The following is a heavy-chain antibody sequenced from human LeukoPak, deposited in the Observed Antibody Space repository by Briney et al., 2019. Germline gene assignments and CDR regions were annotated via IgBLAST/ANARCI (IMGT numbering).Heavy chain of an antibody. CDR3: ARGLVGGYYFDY. CDR1: GFTFSSYS. CDR2: ISSSSSYI. J-gene: IGHJ4*02. Sequence: GGSLRLSCAASGFTFSSYSMNWVRQAPGKGLEWVSSISSSSSYIYYADSVKGRFTISRDNAKNSLYLQMNSLRAEDTAVYYCARGLVGGYYFDYWGQGPWSPSPQ. D-gene: IGHD6-19*01. V-gene: IGHV3-21*01.